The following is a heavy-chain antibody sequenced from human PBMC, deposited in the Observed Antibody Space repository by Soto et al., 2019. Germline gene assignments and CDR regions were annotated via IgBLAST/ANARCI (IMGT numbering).Heavy chain of an antibody. J-gene: IGHJ4*02. Sequence: QVQLVESGGGVVQPGRSLRLSCAASGFTFSSYSMHWVRQAPGKGLEWVAVMSSDESNKYSADFVKGRFTISRDNSKNALYRQMNSLRPDDTAVYYCACGYWLDYGGQGTRVTVSS. CDR3: ACGYWLDY. CDR1: GFTFSSYS. V-gene: IGHV3-30*03. D-gene: IGHD3-22*01. CDR2: MSSDESNK.